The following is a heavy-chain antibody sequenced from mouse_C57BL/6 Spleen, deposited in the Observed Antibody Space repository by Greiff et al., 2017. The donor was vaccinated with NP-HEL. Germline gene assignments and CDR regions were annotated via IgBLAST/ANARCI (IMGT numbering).Heavy chain of an antibody. CDR3: ARSGRRELYGSSCY. CDR2: IDPSDSYT. J-gene: IGHJ3*01. V-gene: IGHV1-50*01. Sequence: QVQLQQPGAELVKPGASVKLSCKASGYTFTSYWMQWVKQRPGQGLEWIGEIDPSDSYTNSTQKFKGKAPLTVDTSSSTAYMQLSSLTSEDSAVYYCARSGRRELYGSSCYWGQGTLVTVSA. CDR1: GYTFTSYW. D-gene: IGHD1-1*01.